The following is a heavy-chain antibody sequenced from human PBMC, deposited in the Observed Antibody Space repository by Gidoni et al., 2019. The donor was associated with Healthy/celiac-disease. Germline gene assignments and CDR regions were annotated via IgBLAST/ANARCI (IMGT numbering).Heavy chain of an antibody. CDR3: AKGRDVYSRVPLGY. CDR2: IRGSGGRT. J-gene: IGHJ4*02. D-gene: IGHD6-13*01. CDR1: GFPFSSYA. Sequence: EVQLLESGGGLVQPGGSLRLSCAASGFPFSSYAMSWVRQAPGTGLEWVSAIRGSGGRTYYADSVKGRFTISRDNSKNTLYLQMNSLRAEDTAVYYCAKGRDVYSRVPLGYWGQGTLVTVSS. V-gene: IGHV3-23*01.